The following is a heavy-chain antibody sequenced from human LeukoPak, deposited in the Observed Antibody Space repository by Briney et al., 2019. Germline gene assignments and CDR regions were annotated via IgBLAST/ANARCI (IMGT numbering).Heavy chain of an antibody. J-gene: IGHJ4*02. V-gene: IGHV3-7*01. CDR2: IREDGRKA. D-gene: IGHD2-21*02. CDR3: ARDQVGGHYQF. CDR1: GFTFSDYW. Sequence: GGSLRLSCAAPGFTFSDYWMTWVRQAPGKGPEWVANIREDGRKAYYVDSVMGRFTISRDNVKNSLYLQMNYLRAEGTAVYYCARDQVGGHYQFWGQGALVAVSS.